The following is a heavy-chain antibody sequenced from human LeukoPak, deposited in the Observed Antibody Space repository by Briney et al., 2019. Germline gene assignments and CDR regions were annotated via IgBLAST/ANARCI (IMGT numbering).Heavy chain of an antibody. V-gene: IGHV1-2*02. CDR3: AREAVAGTYWSDP. CDR1: GYTFTGYY. J-gene: IGHJ5*02. D-gene: IGHD6-19*01. CDR2: INPNSGGT. Sequence: ASVKVSCKASGYTFTGYYMHWVRQAPGQGLEWMGWINPNSGGTNYAQKFQGRVTMTRDTSISTAYMELSRLRSDDTAVYYCAREAVAGTYWSDPWGQGTLVTVSS.